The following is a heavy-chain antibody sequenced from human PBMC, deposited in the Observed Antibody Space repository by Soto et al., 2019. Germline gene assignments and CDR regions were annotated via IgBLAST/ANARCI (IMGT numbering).Heavy chain of an antibody. D-gene: IGHD3-16*01. V-gene: IGHV3-74*01. CDR1: GFTFSSYW. J-gene: IGHJ6*02. CDR2: INSDGSST. CDR3: ARQLVITSPGVYSYGMDV. Sequence: GGSLRLSCAASGFTFSSYWMHWVRQAPGKGLVWVSRINSDGSSTTYADSVKGRFTISTDNAKSTLYLQMNSLRAEDTAVYYCARQLVITSPGVYSYGMDVWGQGTTVTVSS.